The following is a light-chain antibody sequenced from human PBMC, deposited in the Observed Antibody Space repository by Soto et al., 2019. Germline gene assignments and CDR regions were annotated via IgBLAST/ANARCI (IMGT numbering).Light chain of an antibody. J-gene: IGKJ1*01. Sequence: EIVLTQSPFTLSVSPGERVNLSCRASQRLSSNLAWYQHRPGKAPRLLIYGASIRATDIPARFIGSGSGTEFTLTISSLQSEDFAVYYCQQYINWPRTFGQGTKVDIK. V-gene: IGKV3-15*01. CDR2: GAS. CDR3: QQYINWPRT. CDR1: QRLSSN.